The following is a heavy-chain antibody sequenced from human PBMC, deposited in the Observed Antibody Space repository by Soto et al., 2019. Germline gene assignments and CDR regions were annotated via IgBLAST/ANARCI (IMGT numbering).Heavy chain of an antibody. V-gene: IGHV3-23*01. D-gene: IGHD3-10*01. CDR1: GFTFSSYA. CDR2: ISGSGGST. J-gene: IGHJ6*02. Sequence: EVQLLESGGGLVQPGGSLRLSCAASGFTFSSYAMSWVRQAPGKGLEWVSAISGSGGSTYYADSVKGRFTISRDNSKNTLYLQMNSLRAEDTAVYYCAKDRRRGDYYCYGMDVWGQGTTVTVSS. CDR3: AKDRRRGDYYCYGMDV.